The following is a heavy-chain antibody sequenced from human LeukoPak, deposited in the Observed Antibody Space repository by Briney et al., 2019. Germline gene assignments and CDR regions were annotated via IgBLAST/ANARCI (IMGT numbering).Heavy chain of an antibody. CDR2: ISWNSGSI. Sequence: GGSLRLSCAASGFIVSNNYMNWVRQAPGKGLEWVSGISWNSGSIGYADSVKGRFTISRDNAKNSLYLQMNSLRAEDMALYYCAKDSSCWTFGGPHFDYWGQGTLVTVSS. J-gene: IGHJ4*02. CDR1: GFIVSNNY. D-gene: IGHD3-16*01. CDR3: AKDSSCWTFGGPHFDY. V-gene: IGHV3-9*03.